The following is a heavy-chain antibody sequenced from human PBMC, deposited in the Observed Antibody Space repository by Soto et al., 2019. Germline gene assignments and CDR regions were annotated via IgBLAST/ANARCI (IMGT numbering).Heavy chain of an antibody. V-gene: IGHV1-69*01. CDR1: GGTFSSYA. J-gene: IGHJ4*02. CDR3: ARAVRDGYNYHPFDY. D-gene: IGHD5-12*01. CDR2: IIPIFGTA. Sequence: QVQLVQSGAEVKKPGSSVKVSCKASGGTFSSYAISWVRQAPGQGLEWMGGIIPIFGTANYAQKFQGRITITADESTRTAYMELRSLRSEDTAVYYCARAVRDGYNYHPFDYWGQGTLVTVSS.